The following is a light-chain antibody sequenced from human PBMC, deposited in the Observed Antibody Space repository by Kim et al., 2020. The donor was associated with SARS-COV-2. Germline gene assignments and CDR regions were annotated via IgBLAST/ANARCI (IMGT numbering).Light chain of an antibody. J-gene: IGLJ3*02. CDR2: GKN. CDR1: SLRSYY. V-gene: IGLV3-19*01. Sequence: SSELTQDPAVSVALGQTVRITCQGDSLRSYYASWYQQKPGQAPVLVTYGKNNRPSGIPDRFSGSSSGNTASLTITGAQAEDEAEYYCNLRDSSGYRWVFGGGTQLTVL. CDR3: NLRDSSGYRWV.